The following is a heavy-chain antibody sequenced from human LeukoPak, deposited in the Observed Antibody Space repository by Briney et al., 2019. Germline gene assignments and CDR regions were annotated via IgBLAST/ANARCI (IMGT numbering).Heavy chain of an antibody. V-gene: IGHV3-30*04. D-gene: IGHD3-10*01. Sequence: GGSLRLSCAASGFTFSSYAMHWVRQAPGKGLEWVAVISYDGSNKYYADSVKGRFTISRDNSKNTLYLQMNSLRAEDTAVYYCAKDCYYGSGVDYWGQGTLVTVSS. J-gene: IGHJ4*02. CDR3: AKDCYYGSGVDY. CDR1: GFTFSSYA. CDR2: ISYDGSNK.